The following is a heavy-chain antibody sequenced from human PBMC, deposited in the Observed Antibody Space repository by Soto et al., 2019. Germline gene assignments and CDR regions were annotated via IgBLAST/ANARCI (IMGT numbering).Heavy chain of an antibody. V-gene: IGHV4-34*01. J-gene: IGHJ6*02. CDR2: INHSGGT. Sequence: SGPQSLPSTISDGYISSYYWNWIRQPPGKGLEWIGEINHSGGTDYHPSLKRRVTISVDTSKNQFSLKLSSVTAADTAVYYCARGADWNYNYYYGLDVWVQGTSVPGFS. D-gene: IGHD1-1*01. CDR1: DGYISSYY. CDR3: ARGADWNYNYYYGLDV.